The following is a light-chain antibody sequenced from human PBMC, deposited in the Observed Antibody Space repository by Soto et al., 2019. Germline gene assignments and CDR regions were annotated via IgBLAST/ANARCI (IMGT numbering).Light chain of an antibody. CDR2: RNS. V-gene: IGLV1-40*01. CDR3: PSYDNSLNLYV. Sequence: SVLKQPPSGFGAPGAKNTLPLPRGNPKLGAVYDVHWYQQLPGAAPRLLIFRNSNRPSGVPDRFSASKSGTSASLAITGLRAEDEADYYCPSYDNSLNLYVFGTGTKVTVL. J-gene: IGLJ1*01. CDR1: NPKLGAVYD.